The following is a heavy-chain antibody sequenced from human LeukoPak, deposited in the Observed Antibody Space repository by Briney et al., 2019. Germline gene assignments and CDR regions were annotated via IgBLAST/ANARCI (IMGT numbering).Heavy chain of an antibody. Sequence: GGSLRLSCAASGFTFSSYAMHWVRQAPGKGLEYVSAISSNGGSTYYTNSVKGRFTISRDNSKNTLYLQMGSLRAEDTAVYYCAKAWDYYDSSGEYYFDYWGQGTLVTVSS. J-gene: IGHJ4*02. CDR2: ISSNGGST. D-gene: IGHD3-22*01. CDR1: GFTFSSYA. V-gene: IGHV3-64*01. CDR3: AKAWDYYDSSGEYYFDY.